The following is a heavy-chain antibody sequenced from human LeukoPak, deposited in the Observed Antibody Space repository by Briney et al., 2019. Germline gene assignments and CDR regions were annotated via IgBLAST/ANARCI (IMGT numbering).Heavy chain of an antibody. V-gene: IGHV4-30-2*01. D-gene: IGHD6-6*01. CDR2: IYHSGST. Sequence: SSQTLSLTCTVSGGSISSGGYYWSWIRQPPGKGLEWIGYIYHSGSTYYNPSLKSRVTISVDRSKNQFSLKLSSVTAADTAVYYCASASGYSSSFDYWGQGTLVTVSS. J-gene: IGHJ4*02. CDR3: ASASGYSSSFDY. CDR1: GGSISSGGYY.